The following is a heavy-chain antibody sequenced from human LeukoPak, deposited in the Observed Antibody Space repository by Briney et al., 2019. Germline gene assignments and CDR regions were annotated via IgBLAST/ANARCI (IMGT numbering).Heavy chain of an antibody. CDR1: GGSISSYY. D-gene: IGHD1-7*01. Sequence: SETLSLTCTVSGGSISSYYWSWIRRPPGKGLEWIRYIYYSGSTNYNPSLKSRVTLSVDTSKNQFSLKLSSVTAADTAVYYCARAEYNWNYVGYYYGMDVWGQGTTVTVSS. CDR2: IYYSGST. V-gene: IGHV4-59*01. CDR3: ARAEYNWNYVGYYYGMDV. J-gene: IGHJ6*02.